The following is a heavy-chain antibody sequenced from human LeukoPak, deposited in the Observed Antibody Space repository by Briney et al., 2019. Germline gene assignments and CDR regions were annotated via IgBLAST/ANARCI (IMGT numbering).Heavy chain of an antibody. D-gene: IGHD3-10*01. V-gene: IGHV4-34*01. J-gene: IGHJ2*01. CDR3: ARGREVRGVIKSGPRWYFDL. Sequence: SETLSLTCAVYGGPFSGYYWSWIRQPPGKGLEWIGEINHSGSTNYNPSLKSRVTISVDTSKNQFSLKLSSVTAADTAVYYCARGREVRGVIKSGPRWYFDLWGRGTLVTVSS. CDR1: GGPFSGYY. CDR2: INHSGST.